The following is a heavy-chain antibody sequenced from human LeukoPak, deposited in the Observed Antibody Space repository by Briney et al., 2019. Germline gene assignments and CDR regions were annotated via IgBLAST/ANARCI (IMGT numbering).Heavy chain of an antibody. CDR1: GGSISSSSYY. Sequence: SETLSLTCTVSGGSISSSSYYWGWIRQPPGKGLEWIGSIYYSGSTYYNPSLKSRVTISVDTSKNQFSLKLSSVTAADTAVYYCARLEYMVRGVIYWGQGTLVTVYS. J-gene: IGHJ4*02. V-gene: IGHV4-39*01. CDR3: ARLEYMVRGVIY. CDR2: IYYSGST. D-gene: IGHD3-10*01.